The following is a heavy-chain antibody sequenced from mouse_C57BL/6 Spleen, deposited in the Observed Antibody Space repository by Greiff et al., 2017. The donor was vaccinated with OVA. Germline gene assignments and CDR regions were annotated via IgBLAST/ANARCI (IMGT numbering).Heavy chain of an antibody. D-gene: IGHD2-4*01. Sequence: VQLQESGPGLVQPSQSLSITCTVSGFSLTSYGVHWVRQSPGKGLEWLGVIWSGGSTDYNAAFISRLSISKDNSKSQVFFKMNSLQADDTAIYYCARRRDYDGGNYFDYWGQGTTLTVSS. CDR1: GFSLTSYG. V-gene: IGHV2-2*01. CDR3: ARRRDYDGGNYFDY. J-gene: IGHJ2*01. CDR2: IWSGGST.